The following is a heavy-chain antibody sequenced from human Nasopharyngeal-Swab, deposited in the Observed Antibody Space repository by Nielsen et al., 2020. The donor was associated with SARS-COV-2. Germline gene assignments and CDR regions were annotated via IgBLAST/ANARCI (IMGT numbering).Heavy chain of an antibody. J-gene: IGHJ4*02. Sequence: SETLSRNCTGCGGGISSGGDYWSWIRQHPGKGLEWIGYIYYSGSTYYNPSLKSRGTISVDTSKNQFSLKLSSVTAADTAVYYCASLPRIAAAGTGNDYWGQGTLVTVSS. CDR3: ASLPRIAAAGTGNDY. D-gene: IGHD6-13*01. CDR1: GGGISSGGDY. V-gene: IGHV4-31*03. CDR2: IYYSGST.